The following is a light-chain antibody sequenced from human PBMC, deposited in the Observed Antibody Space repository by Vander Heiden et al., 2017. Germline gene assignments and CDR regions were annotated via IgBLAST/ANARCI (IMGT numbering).Light chain of an antibody. CDR3: AAWDGSLNGGV. CDR2: SNT. CDR1: SSNIGGNP. J-gene: IGLJ2*01. V-gene: IGLV1-44*01. Sequence: QSVLTQPPSASGTPGQRVTISCSGSSSNIGGNPVNWYQQLPGTAPKLLIYSNTQRPSGVPDRFSGSQSGTSASLAISGLQSEDEADYDCAAWDGSLNGGVFGGGTKLTVL.